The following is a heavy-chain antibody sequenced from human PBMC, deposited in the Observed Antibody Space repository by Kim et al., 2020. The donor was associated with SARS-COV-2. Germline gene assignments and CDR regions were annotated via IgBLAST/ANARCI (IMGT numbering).Heavy chain of an antibody. CDR3: ATDLIGLGY. J-gene: IGHJ4*02. V-gene: IGHV6-1*01. CDR2: TYYRSKCYI. Sequence: SQTLSLTCAISGDRFSNNIPAWNWIRQSPSRCLEWLGRTYYRSKCYIDYALSMKRRITINLDTSKYQFSLQLNSVTTEDTAVYYCATDLIGLGYWCQGT. D-gene: IGHD3-9*01. CDR1: GDRFSNNIPA.